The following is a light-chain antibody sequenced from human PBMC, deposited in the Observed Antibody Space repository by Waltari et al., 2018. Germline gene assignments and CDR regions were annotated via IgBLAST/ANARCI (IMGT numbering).Light chain of an antibody. CDR3: SSFSTTNPLGL. J-gene: IGLJ3*02. V-gene: IGLV2-14*01. CDR2: EVT. Sequence: QPALTQPASVSWSPGQSVTIPCTGTSSDVGGYNCFTWYQQYPGQPPPLMIYEVTERPSGVSGRFSGSKSGNTASLTISGLQAEDEADYYCSSFSTTNPLGLFGGGTKVTVL. CDR1: SSDVGGYNC.